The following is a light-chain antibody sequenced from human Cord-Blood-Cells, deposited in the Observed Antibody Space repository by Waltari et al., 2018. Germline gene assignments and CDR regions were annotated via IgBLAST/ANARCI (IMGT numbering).Light chain of an antibody. CDR2: GAS. J-gene: IGKJ3*01. Sequence: ELVLTPSPGTLSLAPGERATLSCRASQSVSSSYLAWYQQKPGQAPRLLIYGASSRATGIPYRFSGSGSGTDFTLTISRLEPEDFAVYYCQQYGSSPPFTFGPGTKVDIK. CDR3: QQYGSSPPFT. V-gene: IGKV3-20*01. CDR1: QSVSSSY.